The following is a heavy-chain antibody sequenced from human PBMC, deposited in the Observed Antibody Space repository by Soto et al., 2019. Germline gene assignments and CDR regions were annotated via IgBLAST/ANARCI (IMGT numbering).Heavy chain of an antibody. CDR3: VRDAPPRSGSTVTTGWLDP. D-gene: IGHD4-17*01. CDR2: ISHDGSKN. J-gene: IGHJ5*02. CDR1: GFSFSSHA. Sequence: QVRLVESGGGVVQPGRSLTLSCAASGFSFSSHAMHWVRQAPGKGLEWVAVISHDGSKNYYAGSVKDRFTISRDNSKKTLYLQMSSLGPEDTATYYCVRDAPPRSGSTVTTGWLDPWGQGTLVTVSS. V-gene: IGHV3-30-3*01.